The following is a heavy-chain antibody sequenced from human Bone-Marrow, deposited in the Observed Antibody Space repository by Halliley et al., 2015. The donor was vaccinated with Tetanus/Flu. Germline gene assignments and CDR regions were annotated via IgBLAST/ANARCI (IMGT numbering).Heavy chain of an antibody. D-gene: IGHD2-8*01. CDR2: DGSST. V-gene: IGHV3-74*01. CDR3: ARGPLLHGFFSNGACHIDY. Sequence: DGSSTGFADAVKGQFTISRDNAKNTLYLLMNNLRADDWAVYYCARGPLLHGFFSNGACHIDYWGQGTLVTVSS. J-gene: IGHJ4*02.